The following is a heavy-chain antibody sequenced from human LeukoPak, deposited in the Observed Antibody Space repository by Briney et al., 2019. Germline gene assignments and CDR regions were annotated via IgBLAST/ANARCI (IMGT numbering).Heavy chain of an antibody. J-gene: IGHJ4*02. D-gene: IGHD2-15*01. CDR1: GVTFSSFG. CDR2: VHYDESAH. V-gene: IGHV3-30*02. CDR3: AKDWRVSGRGHGYLDH. Sequence: PGGSLRLSCATSGVTFSSFGMHWVRQAPGKGLEWVAFVHYDESAHYYADSVRGRFTISRDNSKNTLWLQVNSLRLEDTAVYYCAKDWRVSGRGHGYLDHWGQGIQVTVSS.